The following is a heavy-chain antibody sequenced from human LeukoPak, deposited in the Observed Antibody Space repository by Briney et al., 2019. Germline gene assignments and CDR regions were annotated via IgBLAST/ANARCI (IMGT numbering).Heavy chain of an antibody. D-gene: IGHD4-17*01. CDR2: ISYDGSNK. Sequence: GRSLRLSCAASGFTFSSYAMHWVRQAPGKGLEWVAVISYDGSNKYYADSVKGRFTISRDNSKNTLYLQMNSLRAEDTAVYYCARDFFRRTVTLLVYWGQGTLVTVSS. CDR3: ARDFFRRTVTLLVY. V-gene: IGHV3-30-3*01. CDR1: GFTFSSYA. J-gene: IGHJ4*02.